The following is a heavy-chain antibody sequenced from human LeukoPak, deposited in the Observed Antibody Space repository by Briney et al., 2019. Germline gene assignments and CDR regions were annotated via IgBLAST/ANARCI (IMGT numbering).Heavy chain of an antibody. CDR1: GYTFTSYG. Sequence: GASVKVSCKASGYTFTSYGISWVRQAPGQGLEWMGWISGYNGNTNYAQKFQGRVTITADESTSTAYMELSSLRSEDTAVYYCASSYHPYSSSWAFDYWGQGTLVTVSS. V-gene: IGHV1-18*01. J-gene: IGHJ4*02. CDR3: ASSYHPYSSSWAFDY. D-gene: IGHD6-13*01. CDR2: ISGYNGNT.